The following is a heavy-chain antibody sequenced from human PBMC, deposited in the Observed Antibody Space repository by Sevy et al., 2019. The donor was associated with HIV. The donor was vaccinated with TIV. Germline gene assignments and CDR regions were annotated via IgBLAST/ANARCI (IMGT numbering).Heavy chain of an antibody. CDR3: ASTRRDSSTGPLVT. V-gene: IGHV3-33*01. D-gene: IGHD4-4*01. CDR1: GFIFSSYG. CDR2: IWYDGSNK. Sequence: GGSLRLSCAASGFIFSSYGMNWVRQAPGKGLEWVAVIWYDGSNKYYADSVKGRFTISRDNSKNTLYLQMNSLRVEDMGVYYCASTRRDSSTGPLVTWGQGTLVTDSS. J-gene: IGHJ5*02.